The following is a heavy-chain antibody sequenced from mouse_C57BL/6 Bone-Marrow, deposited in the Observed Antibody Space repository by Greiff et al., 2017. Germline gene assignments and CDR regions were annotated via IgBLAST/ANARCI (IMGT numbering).Heavy chain of an antibody. CDR3: ARGLIYYSEDWYFDV. Sequence: EVQLQQSGPELVKPGASVKIPCKASGYTFTDYNMDWVKQSHGKSLEWIGDINPSTGGTIYNQKFKGKDTLTVDKSSSTAYIELRGLTSEDTAVYYYARGLIYYSEDWYFDVGGTGTTVTVSS. CDR1: GYTFTDYN. J-gene: IGHJ1*03. V-gene: IGHV1-18*01. D-gene: IGHD2-13*01. CDR2: INPSTGGT.